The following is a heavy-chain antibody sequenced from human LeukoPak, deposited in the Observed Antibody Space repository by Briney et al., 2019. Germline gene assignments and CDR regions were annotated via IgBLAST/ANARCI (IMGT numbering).Heavy chain of an antibody. CDR1: GGSISSYY. CDR2: IYYSGST. J-gene: IGHJ5*02. Sequence: SETLSLTCTVSGGSISSYYWSWIRQPPGKGLEWIGYIYYSGSTNYNPSLKSRVTISVDTSKNQFSLKLSSVTAADTAVYYCARANTYYYGSGSYYKPWGQGTLVTVSS. D-gene: IGHD3-10*01. CDR3: ARANTYYYGSGSYYKP. V-gene: IGHV4-59*12.